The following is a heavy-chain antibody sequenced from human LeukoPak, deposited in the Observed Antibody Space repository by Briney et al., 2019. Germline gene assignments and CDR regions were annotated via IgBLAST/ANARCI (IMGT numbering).Heavy chain of an antibody. J-gene: IGHJ4*02. CDR2: IRYDGSNK. CDR1: GFTFSSYG. Sequence: GGSLRLSCAASGFTFSSYGMHWVRQAPGKGLEWVAFIRYDGSNKYYADSVKGRFTISRDNSKNTLYLQMNSLRAEDTAVYYCAKDRYSWAVAGHYFDYWGQGTLVTVSS. V-gene: IGHV3-30*02. D-gene: IGHD6-19*01. CDR3: AKDRYSWAVAGHYFDY.